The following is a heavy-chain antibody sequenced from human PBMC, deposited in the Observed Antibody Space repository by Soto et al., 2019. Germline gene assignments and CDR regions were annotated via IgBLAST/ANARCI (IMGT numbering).Heavy chain of an antibody. J-gene: IGHJ4*02. Sequence: EGSLILSCAASGFTFSSYSMSWVRQAPGKGLEWVSAISGSGGSTYYADSVKGRFTISRDNSKNTLYLQMNSLRAEDTAVYYCAKVHSGTDDYWGQGTLVTVSS. V-gene: IGHV3-23*01. CDR1: GFTFSSYS. CDR2: ISGSGGST. D-gene: IGHD1-7*01. CDR3: AKVHSGTDDY.